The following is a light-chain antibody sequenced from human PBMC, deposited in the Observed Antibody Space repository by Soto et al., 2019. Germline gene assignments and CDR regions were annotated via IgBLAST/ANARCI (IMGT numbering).Light chain of an antibody. Sequence: QSVLTQPTSVSGAPGQRVTISCTGSSSNIGAGYDVHWYQQLPGTAPKLLIYGNSNRPSGVPDRFSGSKSGTSASLAITGLQAEDEADYYCQSYDSSLSGSDYVFGTGTQLTVL. J-gene: IGLJ1*01. V-gene: IGLV1-40*01. CDR2: GNS. CDR1: SSNIGAGYD. CDR3: QSYDSSLSGSDYV.